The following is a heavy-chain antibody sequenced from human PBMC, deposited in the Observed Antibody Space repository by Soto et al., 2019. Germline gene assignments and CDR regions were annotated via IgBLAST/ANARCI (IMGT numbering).Heavy chain of an antibody. D-gene: IGHD3-9*01. CDR3: ARREYDILTGYYYMDV. CDR2: IYYSGST. CDR1: GGSISSYY. V-gene: IGHV4-59*08. Sequence: SETLSLTCTVSGGSISSYYWSWIRQPPGKGLEWIGYIYYSGSTNYNPSLKSRVTISVDTSKNQFSLKLSSVTAADTAVYYCARREYDILTGYYYMDVWGKGTTVTVSS. J-gene: IGHJ6*03.